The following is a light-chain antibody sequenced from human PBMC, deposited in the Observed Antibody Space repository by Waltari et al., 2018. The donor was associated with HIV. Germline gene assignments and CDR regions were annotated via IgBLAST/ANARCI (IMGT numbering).Light chain of an antibody. CDR1: SSNLGSNP. CDR3: AAWDDSLNGPVV. J-gene: IGLJ2*01. V-gene: IGLV1-44*01. CDR2: SNN. Sequence: QSVLTQPHSASGTPGQRVTISCSGSSSNLGSNPVNWYQQLPGPAPKRLIYSNNQRPSGVPDRFSGSKSGTSASLAISGLQSEDEADYYCAAWDDSLNGPVVFGGGTKLTVL.